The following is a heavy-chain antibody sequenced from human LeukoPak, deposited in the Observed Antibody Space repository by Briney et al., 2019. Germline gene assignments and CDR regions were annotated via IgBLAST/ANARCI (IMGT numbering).Heavy chain of an antibody. CDR2: INPNSGGT. CDR1: GYTFTGYY. Sequence: HWASVKVSCKASGYTFTGYYMHWVRQAPGQGLEWMGWINPNSGGTNYAQKFQGRVTMTRDTSISTAYMELSRLRSYDTAVYYCARGSPRYCSGGSCYSGYWGQGTLVTVSS. J-gene: IGHJ4*02. CDR3: ARGSPRYCSGGSCYSGY. V-gene: IGHV1-2*02. D-gene: IGHD2-15*01.